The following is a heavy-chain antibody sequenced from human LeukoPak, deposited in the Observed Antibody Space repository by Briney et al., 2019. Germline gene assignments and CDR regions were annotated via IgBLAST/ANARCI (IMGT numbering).Heavy chain of an antibody. CDR2: IYYSGST. J-gene: IGHJ4*02. Sequence: SETLSLTCTVSGGSISSYYWSWIRQPPGKGLEWIGYIYYSGSTNYNPSLKSRVTISVDTSKNQFSLKLSSVTAADTAVYYCARVSSYGGNYYFDYWGQGTLVTVSS. V-gene: IGHV4-59*01. D-gene: IGHD4-23*01. CDR3: ARVSSYGGNYYFDY. CDR1: GGSISSYY.